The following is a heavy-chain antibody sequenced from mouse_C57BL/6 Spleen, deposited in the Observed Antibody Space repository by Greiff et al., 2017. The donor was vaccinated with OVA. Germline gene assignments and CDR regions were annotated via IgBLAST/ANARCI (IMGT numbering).Heavy chain of an antibody. CDR1: GFTFSDYY. Sequence: EVQLQESEGGLVQPGSSMKLSCTASGFTFSDYYMAWVRQVPEKGLEWVANINYDGSSTYYLDSLKSRFIISRDNAKNILYLQMSSLKSEDTATYYCARDSGLGRWYFDVWGTGTTVTVSS. CDR3: ARDSGLGRWYFDV. J-gene: IGHJ1*03. CDR2: INYDGSST. D-gene: IGHD4-1*01. V-gene: IGHV5-16*01.